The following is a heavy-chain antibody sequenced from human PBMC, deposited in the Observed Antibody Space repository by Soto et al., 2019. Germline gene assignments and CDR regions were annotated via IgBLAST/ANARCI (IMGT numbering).Heavy chain of an antibody. V-gene: IGHV3-30-3*01. Sequence: GGSLRLSCAASGFTFSSYAMHWVRQAPGKGLEWVAVISYDGSNKYYADSVKGRFTISRDNSKNTLYLQMNSLRAEDTAVYYCARGFLDILTGHRHYWGQGTLVTVSS. J-gene: IGHJ4*02. CDR2: ISYDGSNK. D-gene: IGHD3-9*01. CDR1: GFTFSSYA. CDR3: ARGFLDILTGHRHY.